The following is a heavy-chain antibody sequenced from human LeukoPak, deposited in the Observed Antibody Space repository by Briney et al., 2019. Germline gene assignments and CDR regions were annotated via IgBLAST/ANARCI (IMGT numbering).Heavy chain of an antibody. D-gene: IGHD2-15*01. J-gene: IGHJ4*02. CDR1: GGSFSGYY. CDR3: AGVAASYYFDY. CDR2: INHSGST. Sequence: SETLSLTCAVYGGSFSGYYWSWIRQPPGKGLEWIGEINHSGSTNYNPSLKSRVTISVDTSKNQFSLKLSSVTAADTAVYYCAGVAASYYFDYWGQGTLVTVSS. V-gene: IGHV4-34*01.